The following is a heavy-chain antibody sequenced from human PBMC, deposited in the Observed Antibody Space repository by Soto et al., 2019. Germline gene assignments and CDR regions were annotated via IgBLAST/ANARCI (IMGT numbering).Heavy chain of an antibody. V-gene: IGHV3-15*01. J-gene: IGHJ6*02. CDR2: IKRKTDGGTT. CDR3: TTAIWFVIRYAMEV. CDR1: GFTFSNAW. Sequence: GWSLRLSCAASGFTFSNAWMSWVRQAPGKGLEWVGRIKRKTDGGTTDYAAPVKGRFTISRDDSKKTLYLQMSSLKTEDTAVYYCTTAIWFVIRYAMEVWGQGTKV. D-gene: IGHD3-10*01.